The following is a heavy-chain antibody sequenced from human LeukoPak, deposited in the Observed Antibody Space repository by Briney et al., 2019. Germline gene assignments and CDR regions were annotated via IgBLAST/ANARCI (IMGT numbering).Heavy chain of an antibody. V-gene: IGHV3-66*02. J-gene: IGHJ4*02. D-gene: IGHD2-15*01. CDR3: AREAYCSGGSCYFGYDY. CDR2: IYSGGST. Sequence: GGSLRPSCAASGFTVSSNYMSWVRQAPGKGLEWVSVIYSGGSTYYADSVKGRFTISRDNSKNTLYLQMNSLRAEDTAVYYCAREAYCSGGSCYFGYDYWGQGTLVTVSS. CDR1: GFTVSSNY.